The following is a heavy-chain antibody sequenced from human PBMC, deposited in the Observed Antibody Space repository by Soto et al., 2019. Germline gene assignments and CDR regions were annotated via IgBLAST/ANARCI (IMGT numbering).Heavy chain of an antibody. CDR2: ISGSGVST. Sequence: EVELLESGGGLVQPGGSLQLSFVGSGLTFDSNGMSWVRLVPGKGLEWVSFISGSGVSTSYAESVKGRVIVSRDNSKKMVFLQMHSLRVEDTATYYCAKIYISSSEDAFDVWGQGTTVTVSS. CDR1: GLTFDSNG. J-gene: IGHJ3*01. D-gene: IGHD5-12*01. V-gene: IGHV3-23*01. CDR3: AKIYISSSEDAFDV.